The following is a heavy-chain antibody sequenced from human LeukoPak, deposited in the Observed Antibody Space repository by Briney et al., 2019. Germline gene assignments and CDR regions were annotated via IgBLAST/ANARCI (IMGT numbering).Heavy chain of an antibody. CDR3: RGGYGRYFDY. Sequence: SETLSLTCTVSNGSISSFYSTWIRPPPGKGLGWIGYIYYTGTTDYNPSLKSRVTISVDTSKNQFSLKLSSVTAADTAVYYCRGGYGRYFDYWGQGTLVTVSS. V-gene: IGHV4-59*01. CDR1: NGSISSFY. CDR2: IYYTGTT. J-gene: IGHJ4*02. D-gene: IGHD5-18*01.